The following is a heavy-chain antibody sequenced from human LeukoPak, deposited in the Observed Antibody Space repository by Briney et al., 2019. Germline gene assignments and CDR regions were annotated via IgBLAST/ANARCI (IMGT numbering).Heavy chain of an antibody. CDR1: KFTFSSYS. D-gene: IGHD3-3*01. CDR2: INSYSSYI. J-gene: IGHJ4*02. Sequence: GGSLRLSCAASKFTFSSYSMNWVRQAPGKGLEWVSSINSYSSYIYYADSVKGRFTISRDNAKNSLYLQMNSLRADDTAVYYCARSARLMKGVVEVTALDDWGQGTLVTVSS. CDR3: ARSARLMKGVVEVTALDD. V-gene: IGHV3-21*01.